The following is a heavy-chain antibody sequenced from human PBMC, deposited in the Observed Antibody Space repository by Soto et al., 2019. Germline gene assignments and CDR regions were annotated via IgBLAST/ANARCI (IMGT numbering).Heavy chain of an antibody. CDR2: ISGSGGST. D-gene: IGHD6-19*01. V-gene: IGHV3-23*01. J-gene: IGHJ3*02. CDR3: AKRYSSGWYQGDDAFDI. CDR1: GFTFSSYA. Sequence: GGSLRLSCAASGFTFSSYAMSWVRQAPGKGLEWVSAISGSGGSTYYADSVKGRFTISRDNSKNTLYLQMNSLRAEDTAVYYCAKRYSSGWYQGDDAFDIWGQGTMVTVSS.